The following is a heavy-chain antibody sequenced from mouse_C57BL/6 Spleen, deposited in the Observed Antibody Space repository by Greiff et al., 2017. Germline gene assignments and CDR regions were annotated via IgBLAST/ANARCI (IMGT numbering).Heavy chain of an antibody. Sequence: EVKLVESGGGLVKPGGSLKLSCAASGFTFSDYGMHWVRQAPEKGLEWVGYISSGSSTIYYAATLKGRFTISRDNAKNTLFLQRTSLRSEATAMYYWAKGRRCVYWGQGTLVTVSA. V-gene: IGHV5-17*01. CDR2: ISSGSSTI. D-gene: IGHD3-3*01. CDR3: AKGRRCVY. CDR1: GFTFSDYG. J-gene: IGHJ3*01.